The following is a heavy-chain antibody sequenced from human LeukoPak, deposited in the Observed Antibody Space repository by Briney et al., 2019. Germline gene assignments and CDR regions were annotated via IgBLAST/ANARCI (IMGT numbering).Heavy chain of an antibody. CDR1: GFTFSDYY. D-gene: IGHD3-16*02. Sequence: GGSLRLSCAASGFTFSDYYMSWIRQAPGKGLEWVSYISSSDTYTNYADSVKGRFTISRDNSKNTLYLQMNSLRAEDTAVYYCARVNRGDAFDIWGQGTLVTVSS. CDR3: ARVNRGDAFDI. V-gene: IGHV3-11*06. J-gene: IGHJ3*02. CDR2: ISSSDTYT.